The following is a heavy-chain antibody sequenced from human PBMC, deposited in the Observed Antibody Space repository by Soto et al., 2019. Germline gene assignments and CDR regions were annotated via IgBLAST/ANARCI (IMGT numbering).Heavy chain of an antibody. V-gene: IGHV1-69*01. Sequence: QVQLVQSGAEVKKPGSSVKVSCKASGGTFSSYAISWVRQAPGQGLEWMGGIIPIFGTANYAQKFQGRVTITADESTSTAYMELSSQRSEDTAVYYCARGKWLRSYYYYGMDVWGQGTTVTVSS. CDR2: IIPIFGTA. J-gene: IGHJ6*02. D-gene: IGHD5-12*01. CDR1: GGTFSSYA. CDR3: ARGKWLRSYYYYGMDV.